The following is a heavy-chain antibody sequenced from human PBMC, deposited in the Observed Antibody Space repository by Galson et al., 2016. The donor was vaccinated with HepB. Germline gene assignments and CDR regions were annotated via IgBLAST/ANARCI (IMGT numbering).Heavy chain of an antibody. CDR1: GFTVSRFW. V-gene: IGHV3-7*03. D-gene: IGHD6-19*01. J-gene: IGHJ4*02. CDR2: VNQAGSGK. CDR3: AISSDWAFDF. Sequence: SLRLACAASGFTVSRFWMSWVRQAPGQGLEWVANVNQAGSGKYYVDSVKGRFTISRDNAKNSLYLQINSLRAEDTAVYYCAISSDWAFDFRGRGTLVTVSS.